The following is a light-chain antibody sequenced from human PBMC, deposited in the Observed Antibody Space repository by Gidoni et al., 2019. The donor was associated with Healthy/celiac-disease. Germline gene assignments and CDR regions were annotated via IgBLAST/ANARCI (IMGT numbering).Light chain of an antibody. Sequence: DIVMTQSPDSLAVSMGERATINCKSSQSVLYSSNNKNYLAWYQQKPGQPPKLLIYWASTRESGVPDRFSGSGSGTDFTLTISSLQAEDVAVYYCQQYSSISRQGYSFGQGTKLEIK. V-gene: IGKV4-1*01. CDR3: QQYSSISRQGYS. J-gene: IGKJ2*03. CDR1: QSVLYSSNNKNY. CDR2: WAS.